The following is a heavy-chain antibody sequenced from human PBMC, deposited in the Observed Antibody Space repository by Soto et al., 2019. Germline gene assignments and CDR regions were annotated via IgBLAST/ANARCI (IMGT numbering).Heavy chain of an antibody. V-gene: IGHV1-69*06. CDR1: GGTFSSYA. Sequence: QVQLVQSGAEVKKPGSSVKVSCKASGGTFSSYAISWVRQAPGQGLEWMGGIIPIFGTANYAQKFQGRVTITADKSTSTAYMELSSLRSEDTAVYYCARGVGIAVAGTPGYYGIDVWGQGTTVTVSS. D-gene: IGHD6-19*01. CDR3: ARGVGIAVAGTPGYYGIDV. CDR2: IIPIFGTA. J-gene: IGHJ6*02.